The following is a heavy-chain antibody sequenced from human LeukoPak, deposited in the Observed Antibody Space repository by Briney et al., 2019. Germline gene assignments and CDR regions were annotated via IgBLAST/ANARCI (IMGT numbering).Heavy chain of an antibody. V-gene: IGHV3-30*18. CDR3: AKDRYCSGGSCNYDALDC. CDR2: ISYDGSSI. CDR1: GFTFSAYG. D-gene: IGHD2-15*01. Sequence: GGSLRLSCAASGFTFSAYGMHWVRQAPGKGLEWVSLISYDGSSIYYADSVKGRFTISRDNSKNTLYLQMNSLRAEDTAVYYCAKDRYCSGGSCNYDALDCWGQGTLVAVSS. J-gene: IGHJ4*02.